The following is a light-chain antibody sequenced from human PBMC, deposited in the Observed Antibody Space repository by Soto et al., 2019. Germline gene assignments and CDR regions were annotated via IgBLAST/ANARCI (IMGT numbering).Light chain of an antibody. CDR3: QQYNSWPPRT. V-gene: IGKV3-15*01. CDR1: KSISSN. Sequence: EIVMTQSPSPLSVSRGERATLSCRARKSISSNLAWYQHKPGQAPRLLIYGASTRATGILARFSGSGSGTEFTLTISSLQSEDFAVYYCQQYNSWPPRTFGQGTKVEIK. J-gene: IGKJ1*01. CDR2: GAS.